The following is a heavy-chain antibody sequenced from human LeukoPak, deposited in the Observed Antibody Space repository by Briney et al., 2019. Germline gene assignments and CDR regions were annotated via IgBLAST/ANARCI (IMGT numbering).Heavy chain of an antibody. CDR2: IRYDGSNK. CDR1: GFTFSSYG. CDR3: ARTLAVAGIFFDY. V-gene: IGHV3-30*02. J-gene: IGHJ4*02. Sequence: GGSLRLSCAASGFTFSSYGMHWVRQAPGKGLEWVAFIRYDGSNKYYADSVKGRFTISRDNSKNTLYLQMNSLRAEDTAVYYCARTLAVAGIFFDYWGQGTLVTVSS. D-gene: IGHD6-19*01.